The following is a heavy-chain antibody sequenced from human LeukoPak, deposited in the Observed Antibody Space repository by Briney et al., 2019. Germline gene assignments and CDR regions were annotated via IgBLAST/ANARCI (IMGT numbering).Heavy chain of an antibody. CDR3: ARDSLYFFNY. J-gene: IGHJ4*02. D-gene: IGHD3-10*01. V-gene: IGHV3-21*01. CDR2: ISSSSSYI. Sequence: GGSLRLSCAASGFTFDDYAMHWVRQAPGKGLEWVSSISSSSSYIYYADSVKGRFTISRDNAKNSLYLQMNSLRAEDTAVYYCARDSLYFFNYWGQGTLVTVSS. CDR1: GFTFDDYA.